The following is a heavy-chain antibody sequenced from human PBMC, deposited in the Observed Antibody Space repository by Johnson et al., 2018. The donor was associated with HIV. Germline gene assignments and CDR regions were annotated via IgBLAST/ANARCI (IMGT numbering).Heavy chain of an antibody. D-gene: IGHD4/OR15-4a*01. CDR2: IYSGGSI. J-gene: IGHJ3*02. Sequence: VQLVESGGGLVQPGGSLRLSCAASGFTVSNIYMSWVRQAPGKGLEWVSVIYSGGSIYYADSVKGRFTLSRDNSKNTVYLQMNSLRAEDTAVYYCTTDVLGVDAFDIWGQGTMVTVSS. V-gene: IGHV3-66*02. CDR3: TTDVLGVDAFDI. CDR1: GFTVSNIY.